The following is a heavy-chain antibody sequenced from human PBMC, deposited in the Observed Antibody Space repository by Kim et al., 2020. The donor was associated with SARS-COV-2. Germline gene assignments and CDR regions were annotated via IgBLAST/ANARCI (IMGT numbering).Heavy chain of an antibody. CDR3: ARAPSITIFGVVTHFDY. CDR1: GGSISSGGYY. J-gene: IGHJ4*02. CDR2: IYYSGST. D-gene: IGHD3-3*01. Sequence: SETLSLTCTVSGGSISSGGYYWSWIRQHPGKGLEWIGYIYYSGSTYYNPSLKSRITISVDTSKNQFSLKLSSVTAADTAVIYCARAPSITIFGVVTHFDYWGQGTLITVST. V-gene: IGHV4-31*03.